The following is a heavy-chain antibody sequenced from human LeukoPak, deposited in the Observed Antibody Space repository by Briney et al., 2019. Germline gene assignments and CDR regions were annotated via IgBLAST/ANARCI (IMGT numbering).Heavy chain of an antibody. CDR3: ARRSGSYYPGSRAFDI. J-gene: IGHJ3*02. Sequence: SETLSLTCTVSGGSISSSSYYWGWIRQPPGKGLEWIGSIYYSGSTYYNPSLKSRVTISVGTSKNHFSLKLSSVTAAETAVYYCARRSGSYYPGSRAFDIWGQGTMVTVSS. CDR2: IYYSGST. CDR1: GGSISSSSYY. V-gene: IGHV4-39*01. D-gene: IGHD1-26*01.